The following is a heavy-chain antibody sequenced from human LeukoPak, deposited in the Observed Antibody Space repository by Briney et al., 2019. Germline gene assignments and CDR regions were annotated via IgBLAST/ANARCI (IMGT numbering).Heavy chain of an antibody. CDR3: AREESVVVVPAAISTDAFDI. V-gene: IGHV1-8*03. D-gene: IGHD2-2*02. Sequence: GASVKVSCKASGYTFTSYDINWVRQATGQGLEWMGWMNPNSGNTGYAQKFQGRVTITRNTSISTAYMELSSLRSEDTAVYYCAREESVVVVPAAISTDAFDIWGQGTMVTVSS. CDR1: GYTFTSYD. CDR2: MNPNSGNT. J-gene: IGHJ3*02.